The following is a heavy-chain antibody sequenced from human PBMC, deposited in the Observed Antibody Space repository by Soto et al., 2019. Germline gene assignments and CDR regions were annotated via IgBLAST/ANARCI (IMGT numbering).Heavy chain of an antibody. J-gene: IGHJ5*02. V-gene: IGHV3-74*01. CDR3: ARDNIKGRFDP. CDR1: GFTFSLSW. Sequence: EVQLVESGGGLVQPGGSLRLSCAASGFTFSLSWMHWVRQAPGKGLVWFSRIKSDGRGTSYADSVKGRFTISRDNANNTLYLQMNSLTAEDTAVYYCARDNIKGRFDPWGQGTLLTVSS. CDR2: IKSDGRGT. D-gene: IGHD2-15*01.